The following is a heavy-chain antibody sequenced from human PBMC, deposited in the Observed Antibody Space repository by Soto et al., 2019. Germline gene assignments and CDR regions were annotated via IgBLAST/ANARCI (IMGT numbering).Heavy chain of an antibody. J-gene: IGHJ6*02. Sequence: SVKVSCKASGGTFSSYAISWVRQAPGQGLEWMGGIIPIFGTANYAQKFQGRVTITADESTSTAYMELSSLRSEDTAVYYCARGYIVVVPAAMGSFYYYYGMDVWGQGTTITVSS. CDR3: ARGYIVVVPAAMGSFYYYYGMDV. CDR1: GGTFSSYA. V-gene: IGHV1-69*13. D-gene: IGHD2-2*01. CDR2: IIPIFGTA.